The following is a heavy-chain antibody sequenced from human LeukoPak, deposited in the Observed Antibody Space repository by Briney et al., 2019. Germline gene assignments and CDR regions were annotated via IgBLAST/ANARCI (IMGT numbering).Heavy chain of an antibody. D-gene: IGHD3-10*01. CDR2: IYYSGST. CDR1: GGSISSYY. CDR3: ARWPISGY. J-gene: IGHJ4*02. Sequence: SETLSLTCTVSGGSISSYYWSWIRQPPGKGLEWIGYIYYSGSTNYNPSLKSRVTISVDTSKNQFSLKLSSVTAADTAVYYCARWPISGYWGQGTLVTVSS. V-gene: IGHV4-59*08.